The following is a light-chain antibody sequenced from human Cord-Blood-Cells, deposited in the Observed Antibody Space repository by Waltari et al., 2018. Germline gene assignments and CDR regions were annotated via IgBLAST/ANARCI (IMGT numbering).Light chain of an antibody. V-gene: IGLV2-11*01. CDR2: DVS. J-gene: IGLJ3*02. CDR1: SSDVGGYNY. CDR3: CSYAGSYTWV. Sequence: QSVLTQPRSVSGSPGQSVTISCTGTSSDVGGYNYVSWYQQHPGKAPKLMIYDVSKRPSGVPDRFSGSKSGNTASLTFSGLQAEDEADYYCCSYAGSYTWVFGGGTKLTVL.